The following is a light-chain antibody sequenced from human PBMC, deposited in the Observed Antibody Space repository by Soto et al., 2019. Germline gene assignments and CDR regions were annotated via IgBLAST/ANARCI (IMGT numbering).Light chain of an antibody. CDR3: QQYGSSPWT. J-gene: IGKJ1*01. CDR2: GAS. Sequence: EIVVTQSPATLSVSPGDTATLSCRASQSVDINLAWYQQTPGQAPRLLIYGASSRATGIPDRFSGSGSGTDFTLTISSLEPEDFALYYCQQYGSSPWTFGQGTKVDIK. CDR1: QSVDIN. V-gene: IGKV3-20*01.